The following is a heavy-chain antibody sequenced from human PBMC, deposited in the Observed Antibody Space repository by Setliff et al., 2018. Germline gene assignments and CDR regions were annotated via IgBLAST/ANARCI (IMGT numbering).Heavy chain of an antibody. CDR3: AKISGMVGATPYYFDY. CDR1: GGSSSSSVYY. Sequence: KPSETLSLTCTVSGGSSSSSVYYWSWLRQPTGKGLEGIGNIYYSGRTYYNPSLKSRVTISVYTSKNQFSLTLTSVTAADTAVYYCAKISGMVGATPYYFDYWGQGTLVTVSS. V-gene: IGHV4-39*01. D-gene: IGHD1-26*01. CDR2: IYYSGRT. J-gene: IGHJ4*02.